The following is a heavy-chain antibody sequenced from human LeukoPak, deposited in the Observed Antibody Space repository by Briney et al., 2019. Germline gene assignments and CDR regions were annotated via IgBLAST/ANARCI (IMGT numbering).Heavy chain of an antibody. D-gene: IGHD3-22*01. CDR1: GFTFSSYA. CDR3: AKDVNYYDSSGYPYYFDY. V-gene: IGHV3-23*01. CDR2: ISGSGGST. J-gene: IGHJ4*02. Sequence: GGPLRLSCAASGFTFSSYAMSWVRQAPGKGLEWVSAISGSGGSTYYADSVKGRFTISRDNSKNTLYLQMNSLRAEDTAVYYCAKDVNYYDSSGYPYYFDYWGQGTLVTVSS.